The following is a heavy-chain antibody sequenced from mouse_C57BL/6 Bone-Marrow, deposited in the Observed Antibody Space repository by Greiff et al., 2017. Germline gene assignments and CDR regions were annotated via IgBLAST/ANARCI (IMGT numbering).Heavy chain of an antibody. D-gene: IGHD1-1*01. V-gene: IGHV1-55*01. CDR3: ARRGDGSSYGYFDV. Sequence: QVQLQQPGAELVKPGASVKMSCKASGYTFTSYWITWVQQRPGHGLEWIGDIYPGSGSTNYNEQLKSKATLNVDTSSRTAYMQLSSLTSEDSAVYYWARRGDGSSYGYFDVWGTGTTVTVSS. J-gene: IGHJ1*03. CDR1: GYTFTSYW. CDR2: IYPGSGST.